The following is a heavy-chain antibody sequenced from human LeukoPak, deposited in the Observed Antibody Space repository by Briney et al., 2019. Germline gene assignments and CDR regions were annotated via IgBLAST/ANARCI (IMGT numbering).Heavy chain of an antibody. J-gene: IGHJ3*02. CDR2: ISSSSSYT. Sequence: GGSLRLSCAASGFAFSDYYMNWIRQAPGKGLEWVSYISSSSSYTNYADSVKGRFTISRDNAKNSLYLQMNSLRAEDTAVYYCAKARLRNDAFDIWGQGTRVAVSS. V-gene: IGHV3-11*03. CDR3: AKARLRNDAFDI. D-gene: IGHD4-17*01. CDR1: GFAFSDYY.